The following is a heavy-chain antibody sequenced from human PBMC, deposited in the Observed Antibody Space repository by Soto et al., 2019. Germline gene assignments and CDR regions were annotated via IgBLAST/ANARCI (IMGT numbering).Heavy chain of an antibody. J-gene: IGHJ3*02. D-gene: IGHD6-13*01. V-gene: IGHV1-2*04. CDR3: ARTYSSSWRDAFDI. CDR1: GYTFTGYY. Sequence: ASVKASCKASGYTFTGYYMHWVQQAPGQGLEWMGWINPNSGGTNYAQKFQGWVTMTRDTSISTAYMELSRLRSDDTAVYYCARTYSSSWRDAFDIWGQGTMVTVSS. CDR2: INPNSGGT.